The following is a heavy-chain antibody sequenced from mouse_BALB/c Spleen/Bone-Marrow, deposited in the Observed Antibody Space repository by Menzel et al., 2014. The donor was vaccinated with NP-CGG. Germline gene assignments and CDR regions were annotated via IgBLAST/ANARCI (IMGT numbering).Heavy chain of an antibody. V-gene: IGHV1-82*01. CDR3: ARRRTFITSVVDYFDV. D-gene: IGHD1-1*02. Sequence: QVQLQQSGPELVKPGASGKFSCRVSAYASGSLWLNWGKKGLGRGFEGFERIYLGVGNTNYNGKFKGKATLTADASSSTAYMQISSLTSVDSAVYFCARRRTFITSVVDYFDVWGAGTTVTVSS. CDR2: IYLGVGNT. CDR1: AYASGSLW. J-gene: IGHJ1*01.